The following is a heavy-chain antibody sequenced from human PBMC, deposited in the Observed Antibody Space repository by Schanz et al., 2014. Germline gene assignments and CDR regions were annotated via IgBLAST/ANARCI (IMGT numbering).Heavy chain of an antibody. CDR3: ARDSGSSSWYPSDY. CDR2: ISDSGDST. J-gene: IGHJ4*02. V-gene: IGHV3-48*04. D-gene: IGHD6-13*01. Sequence: VQLVESGGGVVRPGRSLRLSCATSGFTFSRFGMHWVRQAPGKGPEWVSDISDSGDSTHYADSVKGRFTISRDNAKNSLYLQMNSLRAEDTALYYCARDSGSSSWYPSDYWGQGTLVTVSS. CDR1: GFTFSRFG.